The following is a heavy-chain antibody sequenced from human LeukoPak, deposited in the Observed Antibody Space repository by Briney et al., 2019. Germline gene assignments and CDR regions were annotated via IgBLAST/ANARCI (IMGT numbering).Heavy chain of an antibody. J-gene: IGHJ4*02. CDR2: INHSGST. Sequence: SETLSLTCAVYGGSFSGYYWSWIRQPPGKGLEWIGEINHSGSTNYNPSLKSRVTISVDTSKNQFSLKLSSVTAADTAVYYRARSRSLRALYYFDYWGQGTLVTVSS. V-gene: IGHV4-34*01. CDR3: ARSRSLRALYYFDY. CDR1: GGSFSGYY.